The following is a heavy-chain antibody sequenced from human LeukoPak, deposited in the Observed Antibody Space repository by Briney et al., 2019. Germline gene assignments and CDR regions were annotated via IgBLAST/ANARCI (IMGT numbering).Heavy chain of an antibody. CDR2: VNDGGSSS. CDR3: ARVRVGGNRAFDI. D-gene: IGHD4-23*01. J-gene: IGHJ3*02. Sequence: GGSLRLSCAASGFTFSNYWMHWVRQAPGKGLVWVSRVNDGGSSSNYADFVKGRFTVSRDNAKNTLYLQMNNLGAENTAAYYCARVRVGGNRAFDIWGQGTMVTVSS. V-gene: IGHV3-74*01. CDR1: GFTFSNYW.